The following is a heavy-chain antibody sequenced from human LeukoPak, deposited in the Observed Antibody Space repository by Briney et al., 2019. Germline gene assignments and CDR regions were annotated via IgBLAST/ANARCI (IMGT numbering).Heavy chain of an antibody. D-gene: IGHD3-10*01. Sequence: GGSLRLSCSASGLTVTNAWMNWVRQAPGEGLDWVGRIASITDGGATDYAAPVKGRFTISRDDSKNTLNLQMNSLKTEDTAVYYCTTGIRGDWGQGTLVTVSS. CDR3: TTGIRGD. CDR2: IASITDGGAT. J-gene: IGHJ4*02. V-gene: IGHV3-15*07. CDR1: GLTVTNAW.